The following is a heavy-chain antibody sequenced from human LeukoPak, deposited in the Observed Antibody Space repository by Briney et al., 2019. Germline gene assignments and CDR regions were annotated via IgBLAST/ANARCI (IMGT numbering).Heavy chain of an antibody. CDR1: GFTFSSYA. D-gene: IGHD1-1*01. J-gene: IGHJ3*02. Sequence: PGGSLSLSCAASGFTFSSYAMSWVPPAPGKGLEWVSAISGSGGSTYYADSVKGRFTISRDNSKNTLYLQMNSLRAEDTAVYYCAKVIGWKWAFDIWGQGTMVTVSS. CDR2: ISGSGGST. CDR3: AKVIGWKWAFDI. V-gene: IGHV3-23*01.